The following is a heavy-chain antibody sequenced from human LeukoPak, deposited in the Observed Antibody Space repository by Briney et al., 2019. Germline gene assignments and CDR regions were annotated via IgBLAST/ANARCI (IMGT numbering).Heavy chain of an antibody. CDR1: GGSFSNYY. CDR2: IYHTGST. CDR3: ARDRLNLQS. J-gene: IGHJ5*02. V-gene: IGHV4-34*01. D-gene: IGHD5/OR15-5a*01. Sequence: SETLSLTCAVYGGSFSNYYWSWIRQPPGKGLEWIGDIYHTGSTTYNPSLKSRVTISVDTSKNQFSLKLSSVAAADTAVYYCARDRLNLQSWGQGTLVTVSS.